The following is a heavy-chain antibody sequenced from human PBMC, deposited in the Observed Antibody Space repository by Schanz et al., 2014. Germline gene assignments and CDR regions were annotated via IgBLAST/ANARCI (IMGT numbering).Heavy chain of an antibody. CDR2: VSRSTPDI. Sequence: EVQLVESGGGLIQPGGSLRLSCAASGFTFSSYSMNWVRQAPGKGLEWVSYVSRSTPDIYYADSVKGRFTISRDNSKNTVYIQMNSLRAEDTAVYYCARDHTTESYYSAGPPIDYWGQGTLLTVAS. V-gene: IGHV3-48*01. J-gene: IGHJ4*02. D-gene: IGHD1-26*01. CDR1: GFTFSSYS. CDR3: ARDHTTESYYSAGPPIDY.